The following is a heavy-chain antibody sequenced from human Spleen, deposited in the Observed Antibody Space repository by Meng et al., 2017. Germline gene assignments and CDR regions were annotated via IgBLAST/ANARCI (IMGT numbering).Heavy chain of an antibody. CDR1: GGSFSDYY. CDR3: ARGPTTMAHDFDY. Sequence: QAQLQQWGPGLLKPSEPLSLPCVVSGGSFSDYYWSWIRQPPGKGLEWIGEINHSGSTNYNPSLESRATISVDTSQNNLSLKLSSVTAADSAVYYCARGPTTMAHDFDYWGQGTLVTVSS. V-gene: IGHV4-34*01. D-gene: IGHD4-11*01. J-gene: IGHJ4*02. CDR2: INHSGST.